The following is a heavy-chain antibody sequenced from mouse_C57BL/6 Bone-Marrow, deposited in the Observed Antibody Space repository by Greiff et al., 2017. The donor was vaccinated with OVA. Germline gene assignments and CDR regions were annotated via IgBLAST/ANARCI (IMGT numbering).Heavy chain of an antibody. V-gene: IGHV5-2*01. CDR1: EYEFPSHD. CDR2: INSDGGST. J-gene: IGHJ3*01. Sequence: EVKLMESGGGLVQPGESLKLSCESNEYEFPSHDMSWVRKTPEKRLELIAAINSDGGSTYYPDTMERRFIISRDNTKKTLYLQMSSLRSEDTALYYCARHNGNYVWFAYWGQGTLVTVSA. D-gene: IGHD2-1*01. CDR3: ARHNGNYVWFAY.